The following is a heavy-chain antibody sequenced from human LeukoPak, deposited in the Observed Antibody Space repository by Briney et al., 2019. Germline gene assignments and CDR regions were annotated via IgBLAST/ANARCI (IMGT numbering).Heavy chain of an antibody. CDR2: VNPNSGNT. CDR3: ARAHCRENMPAADTGCWFDP. CDR1: GYTFTSFD. J-gene: IGHJ5*02. Sequence: ASVKVSCKASGYTFTSFDINWVRQATGQGLEWMGRVNPNSGNTGFAQKFQGRVSMTRSTSISTAYMELSSLRSEDTAVYYCARAHCRENMPAADTGCWFDPWGQGTLVTVSS. V-gene: IGHV1-8*01. D-gene: IGHD6-13*01.